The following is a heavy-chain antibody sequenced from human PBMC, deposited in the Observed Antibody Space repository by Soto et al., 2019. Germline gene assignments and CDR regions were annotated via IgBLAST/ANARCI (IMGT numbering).Heavy chain of an antibody. CDR1: GGSISSGGYY. CDR2: ISYSGST. Sequence: QVQLQESGPGLVQPSQTLSLTCTVSGGSISSGGYYWSWIRQHPGTGLEWIGHISYSGSTYYNTSIQSRGTMSVDTSRNQFSLIGNSVTAADTAVYYCARGVLHWGQGTLVTVSS. J-gene: IGHJ1*01. CDR3: ARGVLH. V-gene: IGHV4-31*03.